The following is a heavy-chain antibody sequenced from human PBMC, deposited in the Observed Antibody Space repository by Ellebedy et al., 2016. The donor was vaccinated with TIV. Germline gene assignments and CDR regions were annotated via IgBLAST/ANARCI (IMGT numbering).Heavy chain of an antibody. Sequence: GGSLRLSXAASGFTFSSYSMNWVRQAPGKGLEWVSYISSSSSTIYYADSVKGRFTISRDNAKNSLYLQMNSLRDEDTAVYYCARSYYGSGSYYLNGMDVWGQGTTVTVSS. CDR2: ISSSSSTI. J-gene: IGHJ6*02. V-gene: IGHV3-48*02. CDR3: ARSYYGSGSYYLNGMDV. CDR1: GFTFSSYS. D-gene: IGHD3-10*01.